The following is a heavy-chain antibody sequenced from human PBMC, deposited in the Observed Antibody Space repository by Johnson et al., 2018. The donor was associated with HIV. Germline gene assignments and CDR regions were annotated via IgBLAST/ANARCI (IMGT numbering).Heavy chain of an antibody. V-gene: IGHV3-30*14. CDR2: LSYDGSNK. CDR1: GFTFSSYA. D-gene: IGHD3-9*01. CDR3: ARAWGSRDILTALRGAFDI. J-gene: IGHJ3*02. Sequence: QVLLVESGGGVVQPGRSLRLSCAASGFTFSSYAMHWVRQAPGKGLEWVAVLSYDGSNKYYADSVKGRFTISRDNSKNTLYLQMNSLRAEDTAVYYCARAWGSRDILTALRGAFDIWGQGTMVTVSS.